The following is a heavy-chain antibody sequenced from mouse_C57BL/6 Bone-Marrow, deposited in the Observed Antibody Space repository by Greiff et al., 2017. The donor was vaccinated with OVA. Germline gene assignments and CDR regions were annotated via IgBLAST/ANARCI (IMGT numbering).Heavy chain of an antibody. CDR1: GFTFSSYG. CDR2: ISSGGSYT. D-gene: IGHD1-1*01. V-gene: IGHV5-6*01. Sequence: EVQLVESGGDLVKPGGSLKLSCAASGFTFSSYGMSWVRQTPDKRLVWVATISSGGSYTYYPDSVQGRFPISRANAKTTLYLQMSSLKSEDTDMXYCARHITYGSSYGGYAMDYWGQGTAVTVAS. J-gene: IGHJ4*01. CDR3: ARHITYGSSYGGYAMDY.